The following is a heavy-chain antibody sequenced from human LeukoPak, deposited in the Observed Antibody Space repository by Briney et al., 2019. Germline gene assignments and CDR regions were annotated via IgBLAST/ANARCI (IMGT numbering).Heavy chain of an antibody. V-gene: IGHV3-30-3*01. CDR1: GFTFSSYA. CDR3: ARDHSPNYYGSGSSAAP. CDR2: ISYDGSNK. D-gene: IGHD3-10*01. Sequence: GGSLRLSCAASGFTFSSYAMHWVRQAPGKGLEWVAVISYDGSNKYYADSVKGRFTISRDNSKNTLYLQMNSLRAEDTAVYYCARDHSPNYYGSGSSAAPWGQGTLVTVSS. J-gene: IGHJ5*02.